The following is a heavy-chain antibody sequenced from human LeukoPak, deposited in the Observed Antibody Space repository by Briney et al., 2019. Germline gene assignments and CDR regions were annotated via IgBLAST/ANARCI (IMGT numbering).Heavy chain of an antibody. CDR1: GGSFSGYY. Sequence: SETLSLTCAVYGGSFSGYYWSWIRQPPGEGLEWIGEINHSGSTNYNPSLKSRVTISVDTSKNQFSLKLSSVTAADTAVYYCARRILWFGELIDWGQGTLVTVSS. J-gene: IGHJ4*02. CDR2: INHSGST. CDR3: ARRILWFGELID. D-gene: IGHD3-10*01. V-gene: IGHV4-34*01.